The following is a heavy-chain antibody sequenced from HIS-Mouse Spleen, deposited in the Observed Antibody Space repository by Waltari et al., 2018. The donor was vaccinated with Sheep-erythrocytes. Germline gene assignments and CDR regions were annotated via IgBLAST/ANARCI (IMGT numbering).Heavy chain of an antibody. J-gene: IGHJ4*02. CDR1: GGTFSSYA. V-gene: IGHV1-69*04. D-gene: IGHD1-26*01. CDR3: AQTGATTPHFDY. Sequence: QVQLVQSGAEVKKPGSSVKVSCKAPGGTFSSYAISWVRQAPGQGLEWMGRIIPILGIANYAQKFQGRVTITADKSTSTAYMELSSLRSEDTAVYYCAQTGATTPHFDYWGQGTLVTVSS. CDR2: IIPILGIA.